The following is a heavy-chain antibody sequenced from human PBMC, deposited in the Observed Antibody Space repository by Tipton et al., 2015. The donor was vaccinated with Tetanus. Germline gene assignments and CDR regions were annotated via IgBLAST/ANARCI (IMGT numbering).Heavy chain of an antibody. CDR2: IFPGASGV. CDR1: GYNFATFW. D-gene: IGHD3-10*01. Sequence: QLVQSGAEVKKPGESLNISCKASGYNFATFWIGWVRQKPGKGLEWMGIIFPGASGVRYSPTFEGQVTISADRSTSTAYLQWTSLKPSDTAIYFCARLPKHYSASGSTWGQGTLVTVSS. J-gene: IGHJ5*02. CDR3: ARLPKHYSASGST. V-gene: IGHV5-51*01.